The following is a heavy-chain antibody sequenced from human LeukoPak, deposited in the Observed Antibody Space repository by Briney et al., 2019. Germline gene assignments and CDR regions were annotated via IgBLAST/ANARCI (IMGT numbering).Heavy chain of an antibody. V-gene: IGHV4-4*07. CDR1: GGSISSYY. D-gene: IGHD3-22*01. J-gene: IGHJ3*02. Sequence: SETLSLTCTVSGGSISSYYWSWIRQPAGKGLEWIGRIYTSGSTNYNPSLKSRVTISVDKSKNQFSLKLSSVTAADAAVYYCARRYYYDSSGYQGDAFDIWGQGTMVTVSS. CDR3: ARRYYYDSSGYQGDAFDI. CDR2: IYTSGST.